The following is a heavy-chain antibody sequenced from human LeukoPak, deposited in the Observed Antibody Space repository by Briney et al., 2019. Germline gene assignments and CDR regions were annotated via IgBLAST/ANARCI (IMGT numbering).Heavy chain of an antibody. CDR3: AKDGQLGGSSWFTLYFDY. CDR2: ISGSGGST. D-gene: IGHD6-13*01. V-gene: IGHV3-23*01. Sequence: GGSLRLSCAASGFIFSSYAMSWVRQAPGKGLEWVSAISGSGGSTHYADSVKGRFTISRDNSKNTLYLQMNSLRPEDTAVYYCAKDGQLGGSSWFTLYFDYWGQGTLVTVSS. CDR1: GFIFSSYA. J-gene: IGHJ4*02.